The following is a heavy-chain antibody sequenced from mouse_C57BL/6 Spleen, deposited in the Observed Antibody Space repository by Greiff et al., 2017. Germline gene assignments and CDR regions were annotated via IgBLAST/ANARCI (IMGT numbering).Heavy chain of an antibody. CDR1: GYTFPDYY. V-gene: IGHV1-26*01. CDR2: INPNNGGT. D-gene: IGHD2-12*01. J-gene: IGHJ2*01. Sequence: VQLQQSGPELVKPGASVKISCKASGYTFPDYYMTWVKQSHGKSLEWIGDINPNNGGTSYNQKFKGKATLTVEKSSSTAYMELRSLTSEDSAVYYCARRIFTMDFDYWGQGTTLTVSS. CDR3: ARRIFTMDFDY.